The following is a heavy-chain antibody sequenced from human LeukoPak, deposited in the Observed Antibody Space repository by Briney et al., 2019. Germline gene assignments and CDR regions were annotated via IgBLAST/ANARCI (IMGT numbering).Heavy chain of an antibody. CDR2: IKQDGSEK. Sequence: GGSLRLSCAASGFTFSSYWMSWVRQAPGKGLEWVANIKQDGSEKYYVDSVKGRFTTSRDNAKNSLCLQMNSLRAEDTAVYYCARASYDFWSGPYYFDYWGQGTLVTVSS. CDR1: GFTFSSYW. D-gene: IGHD3-3*01. CDR3: ARASYDFWSGPYYFDY. V-gene: IGHV3-7*01. J-gene: IGHJ4*02.